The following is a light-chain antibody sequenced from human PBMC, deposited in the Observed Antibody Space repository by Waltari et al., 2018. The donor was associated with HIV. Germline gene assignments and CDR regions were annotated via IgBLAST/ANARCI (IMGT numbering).Light chain of an antibody. V-gene: IGLV1-40*01. CDR2: ANT. Sequence: QSALTQPPSVSGAPGQRVTISCTGTSSTIGTGSDVHWYQQLPGTAPKPLIYANTNRPSGVPDRFSGSKSGTSASLAITGLQAEDEADYYCQSYDSRLSGSVFGGGTKLTVL. CDR1: SSTIGTGSD. CDR3: QSYDSRLSGSV. J-gene: IGLJ3*02.